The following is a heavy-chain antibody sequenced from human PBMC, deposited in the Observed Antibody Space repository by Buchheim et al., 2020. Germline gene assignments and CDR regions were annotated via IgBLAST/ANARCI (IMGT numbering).Heavy chain of an antibody. CDR3: AKGLGSSWFHH. D-gene: IGHD6-13*01. Sequence: EVRLVESGGGLFQPGRSLRLSCAASGFTFSIENMNWVRQAPGRGPEWPSDISGSGSGIVYADSVEGRFSISRDNAKNSLFLQMNNLRLEDTAVYYCAKGLGSSWFHHWGLGTL. J-gene: IGHJ5*02. CDR1: GFTFSIEN. CDR2: ISGSGSGI. V-gene: IGHV3-48*04.